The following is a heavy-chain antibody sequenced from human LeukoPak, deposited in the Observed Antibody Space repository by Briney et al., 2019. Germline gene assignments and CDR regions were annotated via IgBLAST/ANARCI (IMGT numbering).Heavy chain of an antibody. D-gene: IGHD5-12*01. V-gene: IGHV3-23*01. CDR3: AKSGYNGHDRPH. CDR2: ISESGRD. J-gene: IGHJ4*02. CDR1: GFIFNINT. Sequence: GGSLRLSCAVSGFIFNINTMSWLRQAPGKGLEWVSVISESGRDYYTDSVKGRFTISRDNSKNTLYLQMNSLTAEDTATYYCAKSGYNGHDRPHWGLGTLVTVSS.